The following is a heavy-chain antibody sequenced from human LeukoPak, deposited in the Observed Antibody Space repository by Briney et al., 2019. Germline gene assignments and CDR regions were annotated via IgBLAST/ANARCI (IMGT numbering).Heavy chain of an antibody. CDR3: TSGYDYDAFDI. CDR2: ISSNGGRT. V-gene: IGHV3-64D*09. J-gene: IGHJ3*02. Sequence: GGSLRLSGAASGFTFSSYTMHWVRQAPGKGLEYVSGISSNGGRTYYADSLKGRFSISRDNSKNTLYLQMSSLRAEDTAVYYCTSGYDYDAFDIWGQGTMVTVSS. CDR1: GFTFSSYT. D-gene: IGHD5-12*01.